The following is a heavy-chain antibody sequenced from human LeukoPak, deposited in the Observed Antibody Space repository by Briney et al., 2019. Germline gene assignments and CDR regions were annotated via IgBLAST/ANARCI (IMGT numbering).Heavy chain of an antibody. D-gene: IGHD3-3*01. Sequence: SETLSLTCTVSGGSISSYYWSWIRQPPGKGLEWIGYIYYSGSTNYNPSLKSRVTISVDTSKNQFSLKLSSVTAADTAVCYCXXXXXXXXXFGVDLGAFDIWGQGTMVTVSS. CDR2: IYYSGST. CDR1: GGSISSYY. V-gene: IGHV4-59*01. J-gene: IGHJ3*02. CDR3: XXXXXXXXXFGVDLGAFDI.